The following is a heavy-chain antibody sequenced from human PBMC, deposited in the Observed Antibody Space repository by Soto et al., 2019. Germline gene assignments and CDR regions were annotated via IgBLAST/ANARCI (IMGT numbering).Heavy chain of an antibody. CDR1: GFTFSSYG. J-gene: IGHJ6*02. D-gene: IGHD2-2*01. CDR3: AKDQVYQLLNYYYYGMDV. CDR2: ISYDGSNK. Sequence: GGFLRLSCAASGFTFSSYGMHWVRQAPGKGLEWVAVISYDGSNKYYADSVKGRFTISRDNSKNTLYLQMNSLRAEDTAVYYCAKDQVYQLLNYYYYGMDVWGQGTTVTVSS. V-gene: IGHV3-30*18.